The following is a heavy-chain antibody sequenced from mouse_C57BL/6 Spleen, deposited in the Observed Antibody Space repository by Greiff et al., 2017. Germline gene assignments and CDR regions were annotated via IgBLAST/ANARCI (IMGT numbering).Heavy chain of an antibody. CDR2: IYPGDGDT. CDR1: GYAFSSSW. CDR3: ARSFDNYAAY. V-gene: IGHV1-82*01. J-gene: IGHJ2*01. Sequence: QVQLQQSGPELVKPGASVKISCKASGYAFSSSWMNWVKQRPGKGLEWIGRIYPGDGDTNYNGKFKGKATLTADKSSSTAYMQLSILTSEDSAVYFCARSFDNYAAYWGQGTTLTVSS. D-gene: IGHD1-3*01.